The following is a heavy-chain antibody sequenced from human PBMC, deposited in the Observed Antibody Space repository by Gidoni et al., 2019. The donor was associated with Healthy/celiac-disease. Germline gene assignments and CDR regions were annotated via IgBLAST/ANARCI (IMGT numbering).Heavy chain of an antibody. V-gene: IGHV4-61*02. J-gene: IGHJ2*01. Sequence: NPSLKSRVTISVDTSKNQFSLKLSSVTAADTAVYYCARDVYYDSGLWYFDLWGRGTLVTVSS. D-gene: IGHD3-22*01. CDR3: ARDVYYDSGLWYFDL.